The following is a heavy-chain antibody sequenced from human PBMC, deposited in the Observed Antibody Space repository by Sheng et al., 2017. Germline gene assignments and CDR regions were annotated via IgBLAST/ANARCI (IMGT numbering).Heavy chain of an antibody. V-gene: IGHV3-23*04. CDR1: GFTFSNYA. CDR2: ISGSGGST. J-gene: IGHJ5*02. D-gene: IGHD6-13*01. Sequence: EVQLVESGGVLVQPGESLRLSCAASGFTFSNYAMTWVRQAPGKGPEWVSAISGSGGSTYYADPVKGRFTISRDNSRNTLYLQMNSLRAGDTALYYCVKEVRSAAASTTSNWFDAWGQGTLVTVSS. CDR3: VKEVRSAAASTTSNWFDA.